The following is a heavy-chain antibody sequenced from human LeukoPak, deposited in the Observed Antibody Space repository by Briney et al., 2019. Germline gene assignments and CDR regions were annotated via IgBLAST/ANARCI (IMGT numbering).Heavy chain of an antibody. Sequence: GGSLRLSCAASGFTFSSYGMHWVRQAPGKGLEWVAVIWDDGSNKYYADSVKGRFTISRDNSKNTLYLQMDSLRAEDTAVYYCARDRALLRYFDWSSHNWFDPWGQGTLVTVSS. CDR3: ARDRALLRYFDWSSHNWFDP. CDR2: IWDDGSNK. V-gene: IGHV3-33*01. D-gene: IGHD3-9*01. CDR1: GFTFSSYG. J-gene: IGHJ5*02.